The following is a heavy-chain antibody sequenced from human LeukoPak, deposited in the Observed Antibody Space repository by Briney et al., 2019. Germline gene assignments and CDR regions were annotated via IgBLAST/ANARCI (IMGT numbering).Heavy chain of an antibody. Sequence: GGSLRLSCAASGFTFSSYWMSWVRQAPGTGLEWVSNIKQDGSEKYYVDSVKGRFTISRDNAKNSLYLQMNSLRVEDTAVYYCARGLRYCSGGSCYTNWFDPWGQGTLVTVSS. V-gene: IGHV3-7*01. D-gene: IGHD2-15*01. CDR3: ARGLRYCSGGSCYTNWFDP. CDR1: GFTFSSYW. J-gene: IGHJ5*02. CDR2: IKQDGSEK.